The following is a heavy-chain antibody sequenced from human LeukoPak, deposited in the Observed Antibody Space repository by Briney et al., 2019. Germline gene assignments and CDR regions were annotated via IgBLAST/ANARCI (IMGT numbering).Heavy chain of an antibody. CDR3: ARAYQLLSLFDY. CDR1: GYTFTGYY. J-gene: IGHJ4*02. CDR2: INPNSGGT. D-gene: IGHD2-2*01. V-gene: IGHV1-2*02. Sequence: RASVKVSCKASGYTFTGYYMHWVRQAPGQGLEWMGWINPNSGGTNYAQKFQGRVTMTRDTSISTAYMELSRLRSDDTAVYYCARAYQLLSLFDYWGQGTLVTVSS.